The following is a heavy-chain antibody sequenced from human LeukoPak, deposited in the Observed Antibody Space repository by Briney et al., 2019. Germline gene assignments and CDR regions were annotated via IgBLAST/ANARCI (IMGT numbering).Heavy chain of an antibody. CDR3: AASYSSGWYGPDY. D-gene: IGHD6-19*01. V-gene: IGHV1-58*02. CDR1: GFTFTSSA. J-gene: IGHJ4*02. CDR2: IVVGSGNT. Sequence: SVKVSCKASGFTFTSSAMQWVRQARGQRLEWIGWIVVGSGNTNYAQKFQERVTITRDMSTSTAYMELSSLRSEDTAVYYCAASYSSGWYGPDYWGQGTLVTVSS.